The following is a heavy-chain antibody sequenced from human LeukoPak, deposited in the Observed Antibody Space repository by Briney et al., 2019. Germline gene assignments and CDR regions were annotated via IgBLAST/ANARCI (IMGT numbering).Heavy chain of an antibody. Sequence: GGSLRLSCAASGFTFSSYSMNWARQAPGKGLEWVSSISSSSSYIYYADSVKGRFTISRDNAKNSLYLQMNSLRAEDTAVYYCARDLNPIVVVPLDAFDIWGQGTMVTVSS. J-gene: IGHJ3*02. CDR2: ISSSSSYI. V-gene: IGHV3-21*01. CDR3: ARDLNPIVVVPLDAFDI. D-gene: IGHD3-22*01. CDR1: GFTFSSYS.